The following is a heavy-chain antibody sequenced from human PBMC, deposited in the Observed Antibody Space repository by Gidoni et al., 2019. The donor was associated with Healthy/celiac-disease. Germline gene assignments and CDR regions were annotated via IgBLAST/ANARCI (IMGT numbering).Heavy chain of an antibody. Sequence: EVQLVESGGGLVQPGGSRNLSCAASGFTLSGSAMHWVRQASGKGLEWVGRIRSKANSYATAYAASVKGRFTISRDDSRNTAYLQMNSLKTEDTAVYYCTRSALRLGELYMVWGQGTLVTVSS. CDR3: TRSALRLGELYMV. V-gene: IGHV3-73*02. CDR1: GFTLSGSA. J-gene: IGHJ4*02. D-gene: IGHD3-16*01. CDR2: IRSKANSYAT.